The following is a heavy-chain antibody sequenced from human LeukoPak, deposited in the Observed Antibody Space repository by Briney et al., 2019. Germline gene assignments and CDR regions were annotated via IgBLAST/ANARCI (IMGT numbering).Heavy chain of an antibody. D-gene: IGHD6-6*01. V-gene: IGHV4-39*02. CDR2: IYYSGNT. Sequence: PSETLSPTCTVSGGSISSSSHHWSWVRQPPGKGLEWIGSIYYSGNTYYNPSLKSRVAISVDTSKNQFSLKLTSVTAADTAVYYCTREYSSSSDYWGQGTLVTVSS. CDR3: TREYSSSSDY. CDR1: GGSISSSSHH. J-gene: IGHJ4*02.